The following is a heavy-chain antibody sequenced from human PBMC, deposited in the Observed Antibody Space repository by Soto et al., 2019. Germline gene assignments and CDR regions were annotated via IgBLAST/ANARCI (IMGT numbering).Heavy chain of an antibody. D-gene: IGHD1-26*01. V-gene: IGHV1-18*01. CDR2: ISAYNGNT. CDR3: ARDREGSGSYDYYYYYGMDV. J-gene: IGHJ6*02. CDR1: GYTFTSYG. Sequence: ASVKVSCKASGYTFTSYGISWVRQAPGQGLEWMGWISAYNGNTNYAQKLQGRVTMTTDTSTSTAYMELRSLRSDDTAVYYCARDREGSGSYDYYYYYGMDVWGQGTTVTVYS.